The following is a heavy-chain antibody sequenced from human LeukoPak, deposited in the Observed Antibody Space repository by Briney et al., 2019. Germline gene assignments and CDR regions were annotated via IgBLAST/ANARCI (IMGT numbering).Heavy chain of an antibody. Sequence: SETLSLTCTVSGGSISSGDYYWSWIRQPPGKGLEWIGYIYYSGSTYYNPSLKSRVTISVDTSKNQFSLKLSSVTAADTAVYYCARARGSYQAAYYFDYWGQGTLVTVSS. CDR3: ARARGSYQAAYYFDY. CDR1: GGSISSGDYY. D-gene: IGHD1-26*01. CDR2: IYYSGST. V-gene: IGHV4-30-4*01. J-gene: IGHJ4*02.